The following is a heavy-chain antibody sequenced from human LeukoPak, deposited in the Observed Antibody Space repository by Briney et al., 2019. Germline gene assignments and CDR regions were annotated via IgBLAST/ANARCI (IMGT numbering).Heavy chain of an antibody. Sequence: GGSLRLSCAASGITFRSDVMSWVRQAPGKGLEWVSGISGSGDSTYYADSVEGRFTISRDNSKNTLYLQMNSLRAEDTAVYYCAKGNRVAAAGCYYYGMDVWGQGTTVTVSS. CDR2: ISGSGDST. V-gene: IGHV3-23*01. CDR3: AKGNRVAAAGCYYYGMDV. J-gene: IGHJ6*02. D-gene: IGHD6-13*01. CDR1: GITFRSDV.